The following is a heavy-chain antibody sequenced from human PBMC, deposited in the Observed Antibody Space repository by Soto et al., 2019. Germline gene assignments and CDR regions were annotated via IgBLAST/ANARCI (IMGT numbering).Heavy chain of an antibody. CDR1: GFTFSSYA. CDR2: ISGSGGST. V-gene: IGHV3-23*01. D-gene: IGHD2-8*01. J-gene: IGHJ6*02. Sequence: GGSLRLSCAASGFTFSSYAMSWVRQAPGKGLEWVSAISGSGGSTYYADSVKGRFTISRDNSKNTLYLQMNSLRAEDTAVYYCAKDLVLMVYAPTAGGMDVWGQGTTVTVSS. CDR3: AKDLVLMVYAPTAGGMDV.